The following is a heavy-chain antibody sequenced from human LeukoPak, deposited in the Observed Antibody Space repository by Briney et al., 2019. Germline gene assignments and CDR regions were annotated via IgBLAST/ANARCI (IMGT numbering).Heavy chain of an antibody. CDR3: ARRGVEMAPVRPDNWFDP. CDR2: ISYSGTT. CDR1: GGSISSSY. D-gene: IGHD5-24*01. V-gene: IGHV4-59*08. J-gene: IGHJ5*02. Sequence: SETLSLTCTVSGGSISSSYWVWIRQPPGKGLEWIGYISYSGTTKYNPSLKSRVTLSVDTSKNQFSLKVNPVTAADTAVYYCARRGVEMAPVRPDNWFDPWGQGTLVTVSS.